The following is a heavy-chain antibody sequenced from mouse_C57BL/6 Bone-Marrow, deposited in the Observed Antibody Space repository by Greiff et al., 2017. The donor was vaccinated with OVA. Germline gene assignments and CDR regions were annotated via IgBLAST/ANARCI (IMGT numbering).Heavy chain of an antibody. CDR1: GYTFTDYY. CDR2: INPYNGGT. D-gene: IGHD2-2*01. J-gene: IGHJ2*01. Sequence: VQLQQSGPVLVKPGASVKMSCKASGYTFTDYYMNWVKQSPGKSLEWIGVINPYNGGTSYNQKFKGKATLTVDKSSSTAYMELNSLTSEDSAVYYCAREGVWLKDYWGQGTTLTVSS. V-gene: IGHV1-19*01. CDR3: AREGVWLKDY.